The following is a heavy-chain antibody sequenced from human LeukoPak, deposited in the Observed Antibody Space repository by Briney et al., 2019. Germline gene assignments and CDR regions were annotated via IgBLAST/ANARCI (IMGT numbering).Heavy chain of an antibody. J-gene: IGHJ6*03. CDR3: ARHLGYGDYYMDV. V-gene: IGHV4-39*01. D-gene: IGHD4-17*01. Sequence: SETPSLTCIVSGGSISSSSYYWGWIRQPPGKGLEWIGSIYYSGSTYHNPSLKSRVTISVDTSKNQFSLKLSPVTAADTAVYYCARHLGYGDYYMDVWGKGTTVTISS. CDR2: IYYSGST. CDR1: GGSISSSSYY.